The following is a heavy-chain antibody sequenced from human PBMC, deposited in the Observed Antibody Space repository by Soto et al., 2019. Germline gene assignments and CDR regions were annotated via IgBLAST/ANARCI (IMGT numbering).Heavy chain of an antibody. D-gene: IGHD2-2*01. V-gene: IGHV4-30-2*01. CDR3: ARDSCSSTSCYFGY. Sequence: ASETLSLTCAVSGGSISSGGYSWSWIRQPPGKGMEWIGYIYHSGSTYYNPSLKSRVTISVDRSKNQFSLKLSSVTAADTAVYYCARDSCSSTSCYFGYWGQGTLVTVSS. CDR2: IYHSGST. CDR1: GGSISSGGYS. J-gene: IGHJ4*02.